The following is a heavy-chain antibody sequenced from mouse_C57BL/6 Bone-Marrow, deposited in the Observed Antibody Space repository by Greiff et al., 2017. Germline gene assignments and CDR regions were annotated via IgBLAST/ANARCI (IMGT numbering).Heavy chain of an antibody. Sequence: VQLQQSGAELARPGASVKLSCKASGYTFTSYGISWVKQRTGQGLEWIGEIYPRSGNTYYNEKFKGKATLTADKSSSTAYMELRSLTSEDSAVDFCARSRGNYYGSSSFAYWGQGTRVTVSA. D-gene: IGHD1-1*01. CDR2: IYPRSGNT. CDR3: ARSRGNYYGSSSFAY. V-gene: IGHV1-81*01. J-gene: IGHJ3*01. CDR1: GYTFTSYG.